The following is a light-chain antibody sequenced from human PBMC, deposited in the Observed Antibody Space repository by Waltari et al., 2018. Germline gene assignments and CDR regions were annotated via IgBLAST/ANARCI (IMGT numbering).Light chain of an antibody. CDR3: LQHSNYPWT. CDR1: QDIRDD. V-gene: IGKV1-6*01. J-gene: IGKJ1*01. CDR2: GAS. Sequence: AVQMTQSPSSLSASVGDRISITCRASQDIRDDLGWYQHKSGTAPQLLIFGASTLQRGVPSRFSGSGSGTGFTLTISNLQPADSATYYCLQHSNYPWTFGQGTKVEI.